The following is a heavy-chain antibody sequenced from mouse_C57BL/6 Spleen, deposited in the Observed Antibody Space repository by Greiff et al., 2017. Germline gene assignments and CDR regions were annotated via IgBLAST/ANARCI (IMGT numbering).Heavy chain of an antibody. CDR1: GYAFSSSW. D-gene: IGHD2-1*01. J-gene: IGHJ3*01. CDR3: ARGGYYGNSFAY. V-gene: IGHV1-82*01. Sequence: QVQLQQSGPELVKPGASVKISCKASGYAFSSSWMNWVKQRPGNGLEWIGRIYPGDGDTNYNGKFKGKATLTADKSSSTAYMQLSSLTSEDSAVYFCARGGYYGNSFAYWGQGTLVTVSA. CDR2: IYPGDGDT.